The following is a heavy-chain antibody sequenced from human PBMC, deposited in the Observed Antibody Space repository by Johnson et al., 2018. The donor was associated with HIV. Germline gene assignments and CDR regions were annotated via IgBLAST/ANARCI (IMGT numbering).Heavy chain of an antibody. Sequence: QVQLVESGGGLVKPGGSLRLSCAASGFTFSDYYMSWIRQAPGKGLEWVSYISSSGSTIYYADSVKGRFTISRDNAKNSLYLKMNSLRAEDTAVYYCAISPEYSSSLFGAFDIWGQWTMVTVSS. CDR2: ISSSGSTI. CDR3: AISPEYSSSLFGAFDI. D-gene: IGHD6-13*01. CDR1: GFTFSDYY. J-gene: IGHJ3*02. V-gene: IGHV3-11*04.